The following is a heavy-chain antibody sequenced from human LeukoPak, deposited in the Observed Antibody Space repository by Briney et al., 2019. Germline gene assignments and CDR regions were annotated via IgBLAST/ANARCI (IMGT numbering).Heavy chain of an antibody. CDR2: ISGSAGST. V-gene: IGHV3-23*01. CDR3: AKGPRLIWFGGPSHFDY. D-gene: IGHD3-10*01. J-gene: IGHJ4*02. Sequence: SGGSLRLSCAASAFTFSNYAMTWVRQAPGKGLEWISAISGSAGSTYYAGSVKGRFTISRDNSKNTLYLQMNSLRAEDTAVYYCAKGPRLIWFGGPSHFDYWGQGTLVTVSS. CDR1: AFTFSNYA.